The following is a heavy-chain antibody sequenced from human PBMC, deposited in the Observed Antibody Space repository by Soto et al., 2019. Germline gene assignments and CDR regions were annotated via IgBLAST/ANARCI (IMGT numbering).Heavy chain of an antibody. CDR1: GFTFINSW. CDR2: IKSKTDGGTT. CDR3: TTGRVANTPPYYYYGMDV. J-gene: IGHJ6*02. Sequence: GGSLILSCAASGFTFINSWMNWVRQAPGKGLEWVGRIKSKTDGGTTDYAAPVKGRFTISRDDSKNTLYLQMNSLKTEDTAVYYCTTGRVANTPPYYYYGMDVWGQGTTVTVSS. V-gene: IGHV3-15*07. D-gene: IGHD5-12*01.